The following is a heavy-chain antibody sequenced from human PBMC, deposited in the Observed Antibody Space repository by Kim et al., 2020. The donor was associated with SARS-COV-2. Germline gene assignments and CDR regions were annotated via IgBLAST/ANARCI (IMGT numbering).Heavy chain of an antibody. CDR3: AKFGPGERHSSGVYYYYGMDV. D-gene: IGHD6-19*01. CDR2: ISGSGGST. CDR1: GFTFSSYA. Sequence: GGSLRLSCAASGFTFSSYAMSWVRQAPGKGLEWVSAISGSGGSTYYADSVKGRFTISRDNSKNTLYLQMNCLRAEDTAVYYCAKFGPGERHSSGVYYYYGMDVWGQGTTVTVSS. V-gene: IGHV3-23*01. J-gene: IGHJ6*01.